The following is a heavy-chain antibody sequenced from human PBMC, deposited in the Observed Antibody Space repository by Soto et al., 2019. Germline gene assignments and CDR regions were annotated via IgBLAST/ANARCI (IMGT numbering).Heavy chain of an antibody. V-gene: IGHV3-30*18. CDR3: AKDLQSYGDYDYYCYGMDV. D-gene: IGHD4-17*01. Sequence: QVQLVESGGGEVQPGRSLTISCAASGFTFSTYGMHWVRQTPGKGLEWVAVISYDGTNKFYSDSMKGRFTISRDNFKNTLTLQMTSLRADDTAVYSCAKDLQSYGDYDYYCYGMDVWGLGTRVTVSS. CDR2: ISYDGTNK. J-gene: IGHJ6*02. CDR1: GFTFSTYG.